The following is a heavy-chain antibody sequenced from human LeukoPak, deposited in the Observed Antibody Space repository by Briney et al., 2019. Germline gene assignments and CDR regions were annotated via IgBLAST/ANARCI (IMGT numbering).Heavy chain of an antibody. CDR3: TKGRSNHY. CDR1: EFSFSDFW. D-gene: IGHD4-11*01. V-gene: IGHV3-7*01. J-gene: IGHJ4*02. Sequence: GGSLRLSCAASEFSFSDFWMGWVRQAPGKGLEWVANINQGGSETYYVDSVKGRFTISRDNAKKSLFLQMNSLRAEHTAVYYCTKGRSNHYWGQGTLVTVST. CDR2: INQGGSET.